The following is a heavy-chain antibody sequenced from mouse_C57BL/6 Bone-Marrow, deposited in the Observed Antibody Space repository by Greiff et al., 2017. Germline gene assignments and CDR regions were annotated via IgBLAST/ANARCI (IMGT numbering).Heavy chain of an antibody. CDR2: IYPRSGNT. J-gene: IGHJ3*01. CDR1: GYTFTSYG. D-gene: IGHD2-4*01. CDR3: TPYDYEGPWFAY. Sequence: QVHVKQSGAELARPGASVKLSCKASGYTFTSYGISWVKQRTGQGLEWIGEIYPRSGNTYYNEKFKSKATLTVDKPSSTAYMQLSSLTSEDSAVYYCTPYDYEGPWFAYWGQGTLVTVSA. V-gene: IGHV1-81*01.